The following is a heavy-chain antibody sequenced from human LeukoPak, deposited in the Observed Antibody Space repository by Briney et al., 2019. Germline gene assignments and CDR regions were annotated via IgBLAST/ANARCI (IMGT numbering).Heavy chain of an antibody. Sequence: GGSLRLSCAASGFTFSSHAMHWVRQAPGKGLEWVAAISSDGRDKYYADSVEGRFTISRDNSKNTLYLQVSSLRAEDTAVYYCAKELSGSSYFDYWGQGTLVTVSS. CDR2: ISSDGRDK. V-gene: IGHV3-30*04. CDR3: AKELSGSSYFDY. CDR1: GFTFSSHA. D-gene: IGHD1-26*01. J-gene: IGHJ4*02.